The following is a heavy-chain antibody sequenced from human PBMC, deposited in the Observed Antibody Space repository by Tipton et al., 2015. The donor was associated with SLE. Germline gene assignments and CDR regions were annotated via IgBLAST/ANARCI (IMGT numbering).Heavy chain of an antibody. CDR3: AGAVRSSSEGSNWFDP. V-gene: IGHV4-38-2*02. Sequence: LRLSCTVSGYSISSGYYWGWIRQPPGKGLEWIGSIYYSGSTYYNPSLKSRVTISVDTSKNQFSLKLSSVTAADTAVYYCAGAVRSSSEGSNWFDPWGQGTLVTVSS. CDR1: GYSISSGYY. J-gene: IGHJ5*02. CDR2: IYYSGST. D-gene: IGHD6-6*01.